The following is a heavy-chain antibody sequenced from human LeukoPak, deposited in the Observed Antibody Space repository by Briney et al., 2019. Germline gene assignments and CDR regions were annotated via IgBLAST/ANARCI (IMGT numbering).Heavy chain of an antibody. J-gene: IGHJ4*02. D-gene: IGHD6-13*01. CDR2: ISAYNGNT. CDR1: GYTFTSYG. CDR3: ARGTHSSSWYEGGDY. V-gene: IGHV1-18*01. Sequence: ASVKVSCKASGYTFTSYGISWVRQAPGQGLEWMGWISAYNGNTNYAQKFQGRVTITADESTSTAYMELSSLRSEDTAVYYCARGTHSSSWYEGGDYWGQGTLVTVSS.